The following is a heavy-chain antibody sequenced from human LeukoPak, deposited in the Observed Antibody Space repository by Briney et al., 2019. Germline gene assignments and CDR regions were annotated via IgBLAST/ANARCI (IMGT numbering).Heavy chain of an antibody. Sequence: TGGSLRLSCRASRFSFGDYDMHWVRQAPGKGLEWVAVISYDGSRKHYGDSVRGRFTISRDNSESTLFLQMNSLRTDDTSVYFCAKYAYNWNAPDGFDMWGQGTMVIVSS. V-gene: IGHV3-30*18. D-gene: IGHD1-1*01. CDR2: ISYDGSRK. CDR3: AKYAYNWNAPDGFDM. CDR1: RFSFGDYD. J-gene: IGHJ3*02.